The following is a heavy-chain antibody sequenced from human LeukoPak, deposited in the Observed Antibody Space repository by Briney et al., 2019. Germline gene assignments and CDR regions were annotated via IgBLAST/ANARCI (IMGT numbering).Heavy chain of an antibody. CDR2: IYHSGST. CDR1: GYSISSGYY. V-gene: IGHV4-38-2*02. D-gene: IGHD6-13*01. J-gene: IGHJ3*02. Sequence: SETLSLTCTVSGYSISSGYYWGWIRQPPGKGLEWIGSIYHSGSTYYNPSLKSRVTISVDTSTNQFSLKLSSVTAADTAVYYCARDRAAAANDAFDIWGQGTMVTVSS. CDR3: ARDRAAAANDAFDI.